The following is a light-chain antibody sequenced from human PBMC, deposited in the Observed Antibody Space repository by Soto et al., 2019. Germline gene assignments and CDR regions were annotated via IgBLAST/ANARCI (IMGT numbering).Light chain of an antibody. CDR1: SSNIGSNT. V-gene: IGLV1-44*01. Sequence: QSVLTQPPSASGTPGQRVTISCSGSSSNIGSNTVNWYQQLPGTAPILLIYNNNQRPSGVPDRFSGSKSGTSASLAISGLQSEDEADYYCAAWDDSLNAYYVFGTGTKVTVL. CDR2: NNN. J-gene: IGLJ1*01. CDR3: AAWDDSLNAYYV.